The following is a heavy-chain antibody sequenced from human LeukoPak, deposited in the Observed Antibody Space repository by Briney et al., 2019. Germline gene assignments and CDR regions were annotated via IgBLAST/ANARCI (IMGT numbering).Heavy chain of an antibody. D-gene: IGHD5-12*01. Sequence: PGGSLRLSCAASGFTFSNAWMSWVRQAPGKGLEWVSVIYSGGSAYYADSVKGRFSISRDKSKNTLYLQMNSLRAEDTAVYYCAIRKSGNAIDYWGQGTLVTVSS. CDR2: IYSGGSA. J-gene: IGHJ4*02. V-gene: IGHV3-66*01. CDR1: GFTFSNAW. CDR3: AIRKSGNAIDY.